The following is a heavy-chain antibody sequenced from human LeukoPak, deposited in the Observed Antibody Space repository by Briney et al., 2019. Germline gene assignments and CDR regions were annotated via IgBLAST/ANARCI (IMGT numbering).Heavy chain of an antibody. CDR1: GGSISTYY. CDR3: ARSDLYGDYPPGNY. CDR2: IYYSGRT. D-gene: IGHD4-17*01. Sequence: PSETLSLTCTVSGGSISTYYWNWIRQPPGKGLEWSGYIYYSGRTNYNPSLKSRVSISIDTSKNQFSLKLSSVTAADTAFYYCARSDLYGDYPPGNYWGQGTLVAVSS. J-gene: IGHJ4*02. V-gene: IGHV4-59*01.